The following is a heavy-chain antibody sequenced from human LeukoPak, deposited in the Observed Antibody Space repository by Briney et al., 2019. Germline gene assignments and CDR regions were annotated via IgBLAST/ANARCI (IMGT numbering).Heavy chain of an antibody. V-gene: IGHV4-59*12. D-gene: IGHD2-2*03. CDR1: GGSISSYY. Sequence: SETLSLTCTFSGGSISSYYWSWIRQPPGKGLEWIGYMYYSGDTDHNPSLKSRVSISVDTSKNQFSLKLSSVTAADTAVYYCARDMGSGYCSSTSCYPDYWGQGTLVTVSS. CDR3: ARDMGSGYCSSTSCYPDY. J-gene: IGHJ4*02. CDR2: MYYSGDT.